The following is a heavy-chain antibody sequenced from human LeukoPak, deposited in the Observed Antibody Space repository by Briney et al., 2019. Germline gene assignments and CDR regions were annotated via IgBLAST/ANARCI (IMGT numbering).Heavy chain of an antibody. J-gene: IGHJ4*02. D-gene: IGHD6-19*01. V-gene: IGHV1-46*01. CDR3: ARGLGIAVAGLYFDY. Sequence: GASVKVSCKASGYTFTSYYMHWVRQAPGQGLEWMGIIDPSGGSTSYPQKFQGRVNMTRHTSTSTVYMELSSLGSEDTAVYYCARGLGIAVAGLYFDYWGQGTLVTVSS. CDR2: IDPSGGST. CDR1: GYTFTSYY.